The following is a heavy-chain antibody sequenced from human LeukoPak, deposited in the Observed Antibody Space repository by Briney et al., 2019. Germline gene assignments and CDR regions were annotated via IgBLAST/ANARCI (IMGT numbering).Heavy chain of an antibody. CDR1: GYSFTSYW. Sequence: GESLKISYKGSGYSFTSYWISWVRQMPGKGLEWMGRIDPSDSYTNYSPSFQGHVTISADKSISTAYLQWSSLKASDTAMYYCARHYGDYGHYFDYWGQGTLVTVSS. J-gene: IGHJ4*02. V-gene: IGHV5-10-1*01. D-gene: IGHD4-17*01. CDR3: ARHYGDYGHYFDY. CDR2: IDPSDSYT.